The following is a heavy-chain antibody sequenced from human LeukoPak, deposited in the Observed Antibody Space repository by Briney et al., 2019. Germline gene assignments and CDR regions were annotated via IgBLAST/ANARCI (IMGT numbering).Heavy chain of an antibody. V-gene: IGHV1-8*01. CDR2: MNPNSGNT. D-gene: IGHD1-26*01. Sequence: ASVKVSCKASGYTFTSYDISWVRQATGQGLEWMGRMNPNSGNTGYAQKFQGRVTMTRNTSISTAYMELSSLRSDDTAVYYCARVHYSGTYFSQNYFDYWGQGTLASVSS. CDR3: ARVHYSGTYFSQNYFDY. CDR1: GYTFTSYD. J-gene: IGHJ4*02.